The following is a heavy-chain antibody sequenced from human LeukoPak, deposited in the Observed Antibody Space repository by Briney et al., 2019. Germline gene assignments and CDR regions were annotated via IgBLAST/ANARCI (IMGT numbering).Heavy chain of an antibody. CDR3: AKARFLEWLFEAFDI. V-gene: IGHV3-53*05. J-gene: IGHJ3*02. Sequence: GGSLRLSCAASGFTVSSNYMSWVRQAPGKGLERVSVIYSGGSTYYADSVKGRFTISRDNSKDTLYLQMNSLRAEDTAVYYCAKARFLEWLFEAFDIWGQGTMVTVSS. CDR2: IYSGGST. D-gene: IGHD3-3*01. CDR1: GFTVSSNY.